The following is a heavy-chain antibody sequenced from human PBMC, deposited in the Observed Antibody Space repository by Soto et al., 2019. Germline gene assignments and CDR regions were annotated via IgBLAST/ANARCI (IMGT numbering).Heavy chain of an antibody. CDR2: IFYSGTT. V-gene: IGHV4-31*03. J-gene: IGHJ5*02. D-gene: IGHD3-10*01. Sequence: SETLSLTCTVSGGSISSGGYYWSWIRQYPGKGLEWIGNIFYSGTTSYNPSLKSRVAISIDTSKNQFSLKLSSVTAADTAVYYCARERQPYITSQGVWFGPWGQGTLVTVSS. CDR3: ARERQPYITSQGVWFGP. CDR1: GGSISSGGYY.